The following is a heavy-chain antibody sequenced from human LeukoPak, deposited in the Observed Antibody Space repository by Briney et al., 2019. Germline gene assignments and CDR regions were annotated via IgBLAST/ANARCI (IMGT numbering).Heavy chain of an antibody. Sequence: ASVKVSCKASGYTFSSYGISWVRQAPGQGLEWMGWISAYNGDTNYAQQFQGRVTMTTDTSTSTAYMELRSLRSDDTAVYYCARDYSSGYCDYWGQGALVTVFS. CDR3: ARDYSSGYCDY. D-gene: IGHD3-22*01. CDR1: GYTFSSYG. CDR2: ISAYNGDT. J-gene: IGHJ4*02. V-gene: IGHV1-18*01.